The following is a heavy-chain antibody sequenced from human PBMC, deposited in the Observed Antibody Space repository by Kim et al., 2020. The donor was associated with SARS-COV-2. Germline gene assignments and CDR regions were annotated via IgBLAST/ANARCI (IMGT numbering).Heavy chain of an antibody. Sequence: SETLSLTCTVSGGSISSGGYYWSWIRQHPGKGLEWLGYIYYSGSTYYNPSLKSRVTISVDTSKNQFSLKLSSVTAAYTAVYYCARVEGITIFGVVIIGAFDSWGQGTMVTVSS. CDR2: IYYSGST. J-gene: IGHJ3*02. CDR3: ARVEGITIFGVVIIGAFDS. CDR1: GGSISSGGYY. V-gene: IGHV4-31*03. D-gene: IGHD3-3*01.